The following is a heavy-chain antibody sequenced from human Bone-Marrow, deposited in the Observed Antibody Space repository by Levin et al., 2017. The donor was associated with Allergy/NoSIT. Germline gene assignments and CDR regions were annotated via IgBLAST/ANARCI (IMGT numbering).Heavy chain of an antibody. CDR2: ISGSGGST. J-gene: IGHJ3*02. CDR3: AKSAKIYCSSTSCYRVGAFDI. Sequence: GGSLRLSCAASGFTFSSYAMSWVRQAPGKGLEWVSAISGSGGSTYYADSVKGRFTISRDNSKNTLYLQMNSLRAEDTAVYYCAKSAKIYCSSTSCYRVGAFDIWGQGTMVTVSS. V-gene: IGHV3-23*01. D-gene: IGHD2-2*01. CDR1: GFTFSSYA.